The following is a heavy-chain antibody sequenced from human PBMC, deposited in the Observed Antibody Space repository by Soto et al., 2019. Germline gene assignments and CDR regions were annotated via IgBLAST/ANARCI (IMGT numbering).Heavy chain of an antibody. CDR3: AKDKYTDSVRKVWFFDY. Sequence: EVQLLESGGGLVKPGGSLRLSCAASGFTFSNYAMSWVRLAPGKGLEWVSSISANGGITDYADSVKGRFTISRDNSQNILSLQMDSLTGDDTALYFCAKDKYTDSVRKVWFFDYWGRGTLVTVSS. CDR1: GFTFSNYA. CDR2: ISANGGIT. V-gene: IGHV3-23*01. J-gene: IGHJ2*01. D-gene: IGHD2-15*01.